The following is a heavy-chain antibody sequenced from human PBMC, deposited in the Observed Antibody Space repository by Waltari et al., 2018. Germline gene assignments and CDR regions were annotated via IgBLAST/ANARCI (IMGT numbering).Heavy chain of an antibody. Sequence: QVQLQESGPGLVKPSGTLSLTCAVSGGSISRSNWWSWVRQPPGKGLEWIGEIYHSGSTNYNPSLKSRVTISVDKSKNQFSLKLSSVTAADTAVYYCARAWVEDYYDSSGYYLDYWGQGTLVTVSS. J-gene: IGHJ4*02. CDR2: IYHSGST. V-gene: IGHV4-4*02. CDR1: GGSISRSNW. D-gene: IGHD3-22*01. CDR3: ARAWVEDYYDSSGYYLDY.